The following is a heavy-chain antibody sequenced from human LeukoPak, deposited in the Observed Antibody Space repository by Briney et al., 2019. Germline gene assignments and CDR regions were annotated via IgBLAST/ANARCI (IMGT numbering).Heavy chain of an antibody. V-gene: IGHV4-59*01. D-gene: IGHD5-24*01. CDR1: GGSISSYY. Sequence: SETLSLPCTVSGGSISSYYWSWIRQPPGKGLEWIGYIYYSGSTNYNPSLKSRVTISVDTSKNQFSLTLSSVTAADTAVYYCARVEMATTSFDYWGQGTLVTVSS. CDR3: ARVEMATTSFDY. CDR2: IYYSGST. J-gene: IGHJ4*02.